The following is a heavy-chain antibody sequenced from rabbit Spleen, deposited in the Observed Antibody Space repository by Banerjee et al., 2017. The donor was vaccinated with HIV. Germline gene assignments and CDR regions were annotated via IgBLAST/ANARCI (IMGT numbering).Heavy chain of an antibody. J-gene: IGHJ4*01. CDR2: IYGGGGVST. Sequence: QSLEESGGGLVQPEGSLTLAGTDSGFSFNANGYMCWFRQAQGPGLELIACIYGGGGVSTVYASRARSRFTIYKTSSTPVTLKMTSLTAADTATYFCARGSATKTMVITGYYFNLWGPGTIVTVS. D-gene: IGHD2-1*01. CDR3: ARGSATKTMVITGYYFNL. V-gene: IGHV1S40*01. CDR1: GFSFNANGY.